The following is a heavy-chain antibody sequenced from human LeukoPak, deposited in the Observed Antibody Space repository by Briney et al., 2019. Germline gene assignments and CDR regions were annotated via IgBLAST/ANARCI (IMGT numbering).Heavy chain of an antibody. Sequence: GGSLRLSCAASGFTFSSYSMNWVRQAPGKGLEWVSYISSSSSTIYYADSVKGRFTISRDDAKNSLYLQMSSLRAEDTAVYYCAREGYDYVWQTTEEDGTYVWGQGTTVTVSS. CDR3: AREGYDYVWQTTEEDGTYV. CDR1: GFTFSSYS. CDR2: ISSSSSTI. D-gene: IGHD3-16*01. J-gene: IGHJ6*02. V-gene: IGHV3-48*04.